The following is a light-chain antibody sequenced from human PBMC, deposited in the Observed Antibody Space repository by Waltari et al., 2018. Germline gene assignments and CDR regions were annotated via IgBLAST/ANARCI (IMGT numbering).Light chain of an antibody. V-gene: IGLV2-23*01. J-gene: IGLJ3*02. CDR2: EAT. CDR1: SSGVVGFHF. CDR3: CSYAGPSTWV. Sequence: QSALTQPASVSGSPGQTITISCSGSSSGVVGFHFVSWYQQHPALAPRLTIYEATKRPSGVSERFSGSKSAGAASLTISGLQVDDEGEYFCCSYAGPSTWVFGGGTKLTVL.